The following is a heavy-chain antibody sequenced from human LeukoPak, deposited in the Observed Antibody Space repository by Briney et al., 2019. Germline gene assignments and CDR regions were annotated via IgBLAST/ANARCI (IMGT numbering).Heavy chain of an antibody. J-gene: IGHJ4*02. Sequence: PGGSLRLSCAASGFAFSSYAMTWVRQAPGKGLEWVSAISGSGGSTYYADSVKGRFTISRDKSKNTLSLQMNSLRADDTAVYYCAKGSGSSCYSPCDYWGQGILVTVSS. V-gene: IGHV3-23*01. CDR3: AKGSGSSCYSPCDY. CDR2: ISGSGGST. CDR1: GFAFSSYA. D-gene: IGHD2-15*01.